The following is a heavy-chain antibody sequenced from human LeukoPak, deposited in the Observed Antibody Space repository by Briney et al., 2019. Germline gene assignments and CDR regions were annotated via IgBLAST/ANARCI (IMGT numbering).Heavy chain of an antibody. CDR2: TSSSSDYI. CDR1: GFTFSSYT. CDR3: ARGSQRVASQDNWFDP. J-gene: IGHJ5*02. V-gene: IGHV3-21*01. Sequence: GGSLRLSCAASGFTFSSYTMNWVRQAPGKGLEWVSSTSSSSDYIYYADSVKGRFTISRDNSKNSLYLQMNSLRAEDTAVYYCARGSQRVASQDNWFDPWGQGTLVTVSS. D-gene: IGHD5-12*01.